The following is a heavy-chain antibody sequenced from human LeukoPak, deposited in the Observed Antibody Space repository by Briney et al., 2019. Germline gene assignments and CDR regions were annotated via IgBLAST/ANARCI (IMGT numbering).Heavy chain of an antibody. Sequence: GGSLRLSCAASGFTFSDYYMSWIRQAPGKGLEWVSYISSSGSTIYYADSVKGRFTISRDNAKNSLYLQMNSLRAEDTAVYYCARRIAGGSYGKYYFDYWGQGTLVTVSS. D-gene: IGHD1-26*01. CDR1: GFTFSDYY. CDR3: ARRIAGGSYGKYYFDY. V-gene: IGHV3-11*01. J-gene: IGHJ4*02. CDR2: ISSSGSTI.